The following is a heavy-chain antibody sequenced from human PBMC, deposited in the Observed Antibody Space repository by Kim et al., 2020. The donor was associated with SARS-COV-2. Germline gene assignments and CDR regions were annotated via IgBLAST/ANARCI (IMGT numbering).Heavy chain of an antibody. CDR1: GFTFSSYA. CDR3: AREMDDILTGYRYFDY. CDR2: ISYDGSNK. V-gene: IGHV3-30*04. J-gene: IGHJ4*02. D-gene: IGHD3-9*01. Sequence: GGSLRLSCAASGFTFSSYAMHWVRQAPGKGLEWVAVISYDGSNKYYADSVKGRFTISRDNSKNTLYLQMNSLRAEDTAVYYCAREMDDILTGYRYFDYWGQGTLVTVSS.